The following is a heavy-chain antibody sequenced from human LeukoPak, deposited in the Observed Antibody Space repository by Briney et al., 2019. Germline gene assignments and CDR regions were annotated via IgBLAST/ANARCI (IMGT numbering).Heavy chain of an antibody. J-gene: IGHJ4*02. Sequence: TGGSLRLSCAASGFTFSTYAMSWVRHAPGKGLECVSTISGSGGSTSYADSVQGRFTISRDNSKNTLHLQKHSLRADDTAVYYCAKHRMVRGLFTDYYFYDWGQGTLVTVSS. CDR2: ISGSGGST. V-gene: IGHV3-23*01. CDR3: AKHRMVRGLFTDYYFYD. CDR1: GFTFSTYA. D-gene: IGHD3-10*01.